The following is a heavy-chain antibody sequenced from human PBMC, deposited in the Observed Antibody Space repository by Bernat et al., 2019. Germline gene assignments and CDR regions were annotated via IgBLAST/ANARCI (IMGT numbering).Heavy chain of an antibody. J-gene: IGHJ5*02. CDR1: GFTFSSYA. V-gene: IGHV3-23*01. CDR3: ARGWGGGGNCLDP. D-gene: IGHD3-16*01. CDR2: ISGSGGST. Sequence: EVQLLESGGGLVQPGGSLRLSCAASGFTFSSYAMSWVRQAPGKGLEWVSAISGSGGSTYYADSVKGRFTISRDNSKNTVYLQMDSLRPEDTAVYYCARGWGGGGNCLDPWGQGTLVTVSS.